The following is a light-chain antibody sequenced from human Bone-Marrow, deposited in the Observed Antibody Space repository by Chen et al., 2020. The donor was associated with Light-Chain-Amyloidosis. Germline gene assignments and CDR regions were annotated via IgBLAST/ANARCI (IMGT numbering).Light chain of an antibody. V-gene: IGLV1-47*01. J-gene: IGLJ2*01. Sequence: QSVLTQPPSASGTPGQSVTISCSGSRSNIGSNFVSWYHQLPGMAPKLLIYRNERRPSGVPDRFAGSRSGASASLAISGLRSEDVADYYCASWDDSLSGLLFGGGTKLTVL. CDR1: RSNIGSNF. CDR2: RNE. CDR3: ASWDDSLSGLL.